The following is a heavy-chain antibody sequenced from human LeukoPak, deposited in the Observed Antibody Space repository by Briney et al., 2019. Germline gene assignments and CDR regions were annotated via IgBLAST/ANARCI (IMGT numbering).Heavy chain of an antibody. CDR3: AKEPYCSSTSCYTAFTWFDP. CDR2: ISYDGSNK. Sequence: GGSLRLSCVASGFTLSKYWMSWVRQAPGKGLEWVAVISYDGSNKYYADSVKGRFTISRDNSKNTLYLQMNSLRAEDTAVYYCAKEPYCSSTSCYTAFTWFDPWGQGTLVTVSS. J-gene: IGHJ5*02. V-gene: IGHV3-30*18. CDR1: GFTLSKYW. D-gene: IGHD2-2*02.